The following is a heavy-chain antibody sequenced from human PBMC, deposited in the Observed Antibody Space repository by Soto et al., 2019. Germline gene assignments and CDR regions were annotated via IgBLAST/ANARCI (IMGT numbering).Heavy chain of an antibody. CDR1: GFTFSSYS. Sequence: EVQLVESGGGLVKPGGSLRLSCAASGFTFSSYSMNWVRQAPGKGLEWVSSISSSSSYIYYADTVKGRFTISRDNAKNSLYLQMNSLRAEDEAVYYCQRDYMGPDAFDIWGQGTMVTVSS. CDR2: ISSSSSYI. CDR3: QRDYMGPDAFDI. J-gene: IGHJ3*02. V-gene: IGHV3-21*01.